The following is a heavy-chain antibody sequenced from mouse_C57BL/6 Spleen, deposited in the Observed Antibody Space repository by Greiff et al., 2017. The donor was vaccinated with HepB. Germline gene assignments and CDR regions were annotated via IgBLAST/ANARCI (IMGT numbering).Heavy chain of an antibody. V-gene: IGHV5-17*01. CDR2: ISSGSSTI. J-gene: IGHJ2*01. CDR1: GFTFSDYG. D-gene: IGHD4-1*01. CDR3: ARSELGKGFDY. Sequence: DVMLVESGGGLVKPGGSLKLSCAASGFTFSDYGMHWVRQAPEKGLEWVAYISSGSSTIYYADTVKGRFTISRDNAKNTLFLQMTSLRSEDTAMYYCARSELGKGFDYWGQGTTLTVSS.